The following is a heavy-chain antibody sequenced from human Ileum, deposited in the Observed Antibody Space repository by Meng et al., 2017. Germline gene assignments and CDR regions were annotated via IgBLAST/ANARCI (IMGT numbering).Heavy chain of an antibody. CDR3: ASGERQLDPLRYYYYGMDV. CDR1: GVTFSSYA. J-gene: IGHJ6*02. Sequence: SSVKVSCKASGVTFSSYAISWVRQAPGQGLEWIGGIIPIFGTANYAQKFQGRVTITADESTSTAYMELSSLRSEDTAVYYCASGERQLDPLRYYYYGMDVWGQGTTVTGSS. CDR2: IIPIFGTA. D-gene: IGHD1-1*01. V-gene: IGHV1-69*13.